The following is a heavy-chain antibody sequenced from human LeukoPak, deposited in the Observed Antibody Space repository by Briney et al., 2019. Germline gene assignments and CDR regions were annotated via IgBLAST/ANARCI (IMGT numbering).Heavy chain of an antibody. CDR2: IVPSLGLT. V-gene: IGHV1-69*04. CDR1: GGTFSSYT. D-gene: IGHD1-26*01. Sequence: SVKVSCKASGGTFSSYTISWVRQAPGQGLEWMGRIVPSLGLTNYAQKFQGRVTVTADKSTSTAYMELSSLRSEDTGVYYCTRDPPRDSWEPSWDYWGQGTLITVSA. J-gene: IGHJ4*02. CDR3: TRDPPRDSWEPSWDY.